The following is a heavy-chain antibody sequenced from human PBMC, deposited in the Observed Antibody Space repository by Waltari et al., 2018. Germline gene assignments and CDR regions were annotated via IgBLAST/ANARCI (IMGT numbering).Heavy chain of an antibody. CDR1: GFTFSSYA. CDR3: AKDRVAEAGTSES. Sequence: EVQLLESGGGLVQPGGSLRLSCAASGFTFSSYAMSWVRQAPGKGLEWVSVIYSGGSTYYADSVKGRFTISRDNSKNTLYLQMNSLRAEDTAVYYCAKDRVAEAGTSESWGQGTLVTVSS. CDR2: IYSGGST. J-gene: IGHJ5*02. V-gene: IGHV3-23*03. D-gene: IGHD6-13*01.